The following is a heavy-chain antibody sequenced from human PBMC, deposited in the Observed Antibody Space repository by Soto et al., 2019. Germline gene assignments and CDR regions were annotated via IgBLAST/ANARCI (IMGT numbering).Heavy chain of an antibody. V-gene: IGHV5-51*01. J-gene: IGHJ6*02. CDR1: GYSFSSYW. CDR2: IYPGDSDK. D-gene: IGHD3-10*01. Sequence: GESLKISGKGSGYSFSSYWIRWVRQMTGKGLEWMGIIYPGDSDKRYSPSFQGQVTISVDKSISTAYLQWSSLKASDTAMYYCARQGFGELSDGVDVWGQGTTVTVSS. CDR3: ARQGFGELSDGVDV.